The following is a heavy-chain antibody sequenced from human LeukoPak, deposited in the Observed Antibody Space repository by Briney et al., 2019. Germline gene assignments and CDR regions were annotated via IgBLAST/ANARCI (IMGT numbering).Heavy chain of an antibody. CDR2: IYYSGST. CDR1: DYSISSGYY. J-gene: IGHJ3*02. Sequence: SETLSLTCTVSDYSISSGYYWGWIRQPPGQGLEWIGSIYYSGSTYYNPSLKSRVAISVDTSNNQFSLNLTSVTAADTAVYYCARAHFSGWTLYGFDIWGQGTMVTVSS. V-gene: IGHV4-38-2*02. CDR3: ARAHFSGWTLYGFDI. D-gene: IGHD6-19*01.